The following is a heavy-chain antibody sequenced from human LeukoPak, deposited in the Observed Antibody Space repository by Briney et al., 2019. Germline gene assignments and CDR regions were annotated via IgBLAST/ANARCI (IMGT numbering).Heavy chain of an antibody. V-gene: IGHV3-11*04. J-gene: IGHJ3*02. CDR3: AKGGSRLFSHI. Sequence: GGSLRLSCAASGFTFSDFYMGWIRQAPGKGLEWVSYISTSGTTIYYADSVKGRFTISRDNAKNSLYLQMNSLRAEDTAVYYCAKGGSRLFSHIWGQGTMVTVSS. CDR2: ISTSGTTI. D-gene: IGHD3-3*01. CDR1: GFTFSDFY.